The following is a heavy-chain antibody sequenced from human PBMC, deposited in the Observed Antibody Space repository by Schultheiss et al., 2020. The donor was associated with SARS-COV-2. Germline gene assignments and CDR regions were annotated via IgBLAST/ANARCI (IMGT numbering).Heavy chain of an antibody. Sequence: GESLKISCAASGFTVSSNYMSWVRQAPGKGLEWVSVIYSGGSTYYADSVKGRFTISRDNSKNTLYLQMNSLRAEDTAVYYCAKDQGITIFGVVTTFDYWGQGTLVTVSS. J-gene: IGHJ4*02. CDR1: GFTVSSNY. V-gene: IGHV3-66*01. D-gene: IGHD3-3*01. CDR2: IYSGGST. CDR3: AKDQGITIFGVVTTFDY.